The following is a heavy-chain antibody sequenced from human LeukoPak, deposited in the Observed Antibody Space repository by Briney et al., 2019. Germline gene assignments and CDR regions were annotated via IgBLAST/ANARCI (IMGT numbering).Heavy chain of an antibody. CDR3: SSLFSGTSIAAVWGYGHFDY. V-gene: IGHV4-39*07. Sequence: SETLSLTCTVSGGSISSSSYYWGWIRQPPGKGLEWIGSIYYSGSTYYNPSLKSRVTISVDTSKNQFSLKLSSATAADTAVYYCSSLFSGTSIAAVWGYGHFDYWGQGTLVTVSS. CDR1: GGSISSSSYY. J-gene: IGHJ4*02. CDR2: IYYSGST. D-gene: IGHD6-13*01.